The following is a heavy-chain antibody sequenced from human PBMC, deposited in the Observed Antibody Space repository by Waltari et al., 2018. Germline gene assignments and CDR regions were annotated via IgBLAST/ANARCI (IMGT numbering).Heavy chain of an antibody. CDR2: INPNSGDT. V-gene: IGHV1-2*06. CDR3: ARELGSDYGNRDY. D-gene: IGHD4-17*01. Sequence: QVHLVQSGAEVKKPGASVTVSCKASGYTFTGYYIQWVRRAPGQGLEWMGRINPNSGDTNDEQKLQGRVTLTRDTSINTAYMELSSLKSDDTAVYYCARELGSDYGNRDYWGQGTLVTVPS. CDR1: GYTFTGYY. J-gene: IGHJ4*02.